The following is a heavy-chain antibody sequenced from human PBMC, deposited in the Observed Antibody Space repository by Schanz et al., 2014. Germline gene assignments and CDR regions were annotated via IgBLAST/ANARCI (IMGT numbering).Heavy chain of an antibody. D-gene: IGHD4-17*01. Sequence: QAQLMESGGGVVQPGTSLILSCSVSGFSLNTYGMHWVRQAPGKGLEWVAVIWSDGSGKYYADSVKGRFTISRDSPKNTLYLQMNSLRAEDTAVYYCARPRCDYGEVDYWGQGTLVTVSS. J-gene: IGHJ4*02. CDR2: IWSDGSGK. CDR3: ARPRCDYGEVDY. CDR1: GFSLNTYG. V-gene: IGHV3-33*01.